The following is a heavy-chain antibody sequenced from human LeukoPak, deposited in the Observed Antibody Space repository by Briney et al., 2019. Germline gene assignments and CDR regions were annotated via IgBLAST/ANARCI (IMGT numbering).Heavy chain of an antibody. Sequence: GASVKVSCKVSGYTLIELSMHWVRQAPGQGLEWMGWISAYNGNTNYAQKLQGRVTMTTDTSTSTAYMELRSLRSDDTAVYYCARGLRYFDWLWYFDLWGRGTLVTVSS. J-gene: IGHJ2*01. CDR2: ISAYNGNT. D-gene: IGHD3-9*01. CDR3: ARGLRYFDWLWYFDL. CDR1: GYTLIELS. V-gene: IGHV1-18*01.